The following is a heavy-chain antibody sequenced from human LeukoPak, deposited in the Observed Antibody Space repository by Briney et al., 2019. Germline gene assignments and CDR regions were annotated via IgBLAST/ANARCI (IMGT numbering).Heavy chain of an antibody. CDR3: AKGPQYNWNYLTYYYYYMDV. CDR1: GFTFSSYA. CDR2: VSGSGST. D-gene: IGHD1-7*01. V-gene: IGHV3-23*01. J-gene: IGHJ6*03. Sequence: GGSLRLSCAASGFTFSSYAMIWVRQAPGKGLEWVSAVSGSGSTYSADSVKGRFTISRDNSRNTLYLQMSSLRAEDTAVYYCAKGPQYNWNYLTYYYYYMDVWGKGTTVTVSS.